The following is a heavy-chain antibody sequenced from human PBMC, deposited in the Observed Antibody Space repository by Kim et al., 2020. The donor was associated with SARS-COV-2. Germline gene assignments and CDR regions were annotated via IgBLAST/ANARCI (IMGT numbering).Heavy chain of an antibody. CDR3: AREGAKVTGGFDI. Sequence: CAQKFQGRVTMTTDTSKSTAYMDLRSLRSDDTDVYYCAREGAKVTGGFDIWGQGTMVTVSS. J-gene: IGHJ3*02. D-gene: IGHD2-21*02. V-gene: IGHV1-18*01.